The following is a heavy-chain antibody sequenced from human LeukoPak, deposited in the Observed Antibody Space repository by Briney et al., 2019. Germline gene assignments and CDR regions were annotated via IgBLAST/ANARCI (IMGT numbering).Heavy chain of an antibody. CDR1: GFTFSSYW. CDR3: ARAVGATHFDY. D-gene: IGHD1-26*01. Sequence: GGSLRLSCAASGFTFSSYWMSWVRQAPGKGLEWVANIKGDGIDKYYVDSVKGRFTISRDNAKNSLYLQMSTLRAEDTAVYYCARAVGATHFDYWGQGTQVTVSS. J-gene: IGHJ4*02. V-gene: IGHV3-7*04. CDR2: IKGDGIDK.